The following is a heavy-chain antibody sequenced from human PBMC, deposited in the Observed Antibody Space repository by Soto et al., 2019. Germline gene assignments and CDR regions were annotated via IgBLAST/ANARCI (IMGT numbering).Heavy chain of an antibody. D-gene: IGHD3-10*01. CDR1: GFTFSNAW. V-gene: IGHV3-15*01. Sequence: GGSLRLSCAASGFTFSNAWMSWVRQAPGKGLEWVGRIKSKTDGGTTDYAAPVKGRFTISRDDSKNTLYLQMNSLKTEDTAVYYCTTASSGSLLFDYWGQGTLVTVYS. CDR2: IKSKTDGGTT. CDR3: TTASSGSLLFDY. J-gene: IGHJ4*02.